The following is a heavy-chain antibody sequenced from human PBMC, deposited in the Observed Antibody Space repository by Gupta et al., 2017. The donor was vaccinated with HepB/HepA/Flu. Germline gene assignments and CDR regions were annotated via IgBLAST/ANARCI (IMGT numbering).Heavy chain of an antibody. Sequence: EVQLVESGGGLVQPGRSLRLSCAASGFTFDDYAMHLVRQAPGKGLEWVSGISWNSGSIGYADSVKGRFTISRDNAKNSLYLQMNSLRAEDTALYYCAKDMASHYYDSSGYYPGHYYYYGMDVWGQGTTVTVSS. D-gene: IGHD3-22*01. J-gene: IGHJ6*02. CDR2: ISWNSGSI. CDR3: AKDMASHYYDSSGYYPGHYYYYGMDV. V-gene: IGHV3-9*01. CDR1: GFTFDDYA.